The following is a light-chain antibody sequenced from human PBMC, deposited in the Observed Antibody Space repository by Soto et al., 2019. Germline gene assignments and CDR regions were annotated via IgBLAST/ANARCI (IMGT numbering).Light chain of an antibody. CDR3: SSYAGSNNYV. V-gene: IGLV2-8*01. CDR2: EVS. CDR1: SGDVGGYNY. J-gene: IGLJ1*01. Sequence: QSVLTQPPSASGSPGQSVTISCTGTSGDVGGYNYVSWYQQHPGKAPKLMIYEVSKRPSGVPDRFSGSKSGNTASLTVSGLQAEDEADYYCSSYAGSNNYVFGTGTKAPS.